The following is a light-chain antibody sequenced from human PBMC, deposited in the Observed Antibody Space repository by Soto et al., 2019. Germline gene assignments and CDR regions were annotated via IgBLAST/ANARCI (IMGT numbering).Light chain of an antibody. V-gene: IGKV3-20*01. Sequence: EIVMTQSPATLSVSPGERATLSCRASQSVSSNLAWYQQKPGQAPRLLIYGASSRATGIPDRFSGSGSGTDFTLTISRLEPEDFAVYYCQQYGSSLFGQGTKVDIK. CDR3: QQYGSSL. CDR1: QSVSSN. J-gene: IGKJ1*01. CDR2: GAS.